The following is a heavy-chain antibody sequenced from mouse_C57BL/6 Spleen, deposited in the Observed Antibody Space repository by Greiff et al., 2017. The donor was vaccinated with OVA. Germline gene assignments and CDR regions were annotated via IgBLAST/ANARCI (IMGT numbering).Heavy chain of an antibody. Sequence: QVQLQQSGAELVRPGASVTLSCKASGYTFTDYEMHWVKQTPVHGLEWIGAIDPETGGTAYNQKFKGKAILTADKSSSTAYMELRSLTSEDSAVYYCTRRELGLWYFDVWGTGTTVTVSS. D-gene: IGHD4-1*01. CDR2: IDPETGGT. J-gene: IGHJ1*03. CDR1: GYTFTDYE. V-gene: IGHV1-15*01. CDR3: TRRELGLWYFDV.